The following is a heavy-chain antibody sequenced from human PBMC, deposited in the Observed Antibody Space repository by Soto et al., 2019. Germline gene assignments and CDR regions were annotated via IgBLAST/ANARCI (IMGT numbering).Heavy chain of an antibody. V-gene: IGHV3-7*01. CDR1: GFTFSSYW. CDR3: AREEEDIVVVPAAMLPYYYYYYMDV. Sequence: EVQLVESGGGLVQPGGSLRLSCAASGFTFSSYWMSWVRQAPGKGLEWVANIKQDGSEKYYVDSVKGRFTISRDNAKNSLYLQINSLRAEDTTVYYCAREEEDIVVVPAAMLPYYYYYYMDVWGKGTTVTVSS. D-gene: IGHD2-2*01. J-gene: IGHJ6*03. CDR2: IKQDGSEK.